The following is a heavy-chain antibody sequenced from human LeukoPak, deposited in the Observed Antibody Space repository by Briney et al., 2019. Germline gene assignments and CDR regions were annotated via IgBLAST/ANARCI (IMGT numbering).Heavy chain of an antibody. CDR3: AKEYYDFWSGYPHDY. CDR1: GFTFSSYP. D-gene: IGHD3-3*01. CDR2: ISGSGGST. V-gene: IGHV3-23*01. Sequence: PGGSLRLSCAASGFTFSSYPMSWVRQAPGKGLEWVSAISGSGGSTYYADSVKGRFTISRDNSKNTLYLQMNSLRAEDTAVYYCAKEYYDFWSGYPHDYWGQGTLVTVSS. J-gene: IGHJ4*02.